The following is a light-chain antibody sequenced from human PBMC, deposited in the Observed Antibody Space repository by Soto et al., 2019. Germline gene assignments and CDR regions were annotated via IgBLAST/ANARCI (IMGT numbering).Light chain of an antibody. CDR2: GAS. CDR3: RQYHNCPLCP. CDR1: QSGSSN. J-gene: IGKJ1*01. V-gene: IGKV3-15*01. Sequence: EIVMTQAPGTLSLSPGEGATLSCSATQSGSSNLAWYQQKPVQPPSLLIYGASTRATGIPARFSGDGSLRQFTLTIASLPSEDFAGYDCRQYHNCPLCPVAQGTKVDIK.